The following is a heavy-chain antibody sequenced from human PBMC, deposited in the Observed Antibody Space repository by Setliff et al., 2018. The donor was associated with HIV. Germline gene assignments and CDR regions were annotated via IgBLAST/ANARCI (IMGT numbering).Heavy chain of an antibody. CDR3: ARQRSNSFDY. CDR1: GYTFTDYF. Sequence: ASVKVSCKSSGYTFTDYFMHWVRQAPGQGREWMGWISPDNANTRNSQMFRGSVTMTRDRSINTAYMEFSGLTSDDTAVYDCARQRSNSFDYWGQGTLFTVSS. J-gene: IGHJ4*02. D-gene: IGHD2-8*01. V-gene: IGHV1-2*02. CDR2: ISPDNANT.